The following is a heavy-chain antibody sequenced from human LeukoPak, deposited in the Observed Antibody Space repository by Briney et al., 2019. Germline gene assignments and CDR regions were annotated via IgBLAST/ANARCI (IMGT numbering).Heavy chain of an antibody. Sequence: GASVKVSCKASGGTFSSYAISWVRQAPGQGLGWMGRIIPILGIANYAQKFQGRVTITADKSTSTAYMELSSLRSEDTAVYYCARSGSRVSYYYYGMDVWGQGTMVTVSS. CDR2: IIPILGIA. V-gene: IGHV1-69*04. CDR3: ARSGSRVSYYYYGMDV. J-gene: IGHJ6*02. D-gene: IGHD1-26*01. CDR1: GGTFSSYA.